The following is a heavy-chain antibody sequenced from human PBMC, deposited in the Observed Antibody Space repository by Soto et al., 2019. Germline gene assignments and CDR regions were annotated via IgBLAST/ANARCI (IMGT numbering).Heavy chain of an antibody. D-gene: IGHD3-16*01. CDR2: IFSNNER. V-gene: IGHV2-26*03. Sequence: QVTLKESSPVLVKATETLTLTCSISGFSLTTGRSGVSWIRQPPGKAREWLAHIFSNNERSYSPSLQHSLSISANTSKRQVVLTMTNVGPVDTGTYFCAHSVADSSAYHYAFDVWGQGASVTVS. CDR3: AHSVADSSAYHYAFDV. CDR1: GFSLTTGRSG. J-gene: IGHJ6*02.